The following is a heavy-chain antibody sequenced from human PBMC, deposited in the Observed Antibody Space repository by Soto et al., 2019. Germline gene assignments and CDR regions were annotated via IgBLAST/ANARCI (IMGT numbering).Heavy chain of an antibody. Sequence: GXSVKVSCKASGGTFSGYAISWVRQAPGQGLEWMGGIIPIFGTANYAQKFQGRVTITADESTSTAYMELSSLRSEDTAVYYCARGSAMIVVEFPFDSSGQGTLVTVSS. CDR1: GGTFSGYA. CDR3: ARGSAMIVVEFPFDS. CDR2: IIPIFGTA. J-gene: IGHJ4*02. D-gene: IGHD3-22*01. V-gene: IGHV1-69*13.